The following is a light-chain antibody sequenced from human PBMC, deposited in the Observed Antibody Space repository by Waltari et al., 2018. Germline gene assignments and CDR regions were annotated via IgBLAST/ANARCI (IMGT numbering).Light chain of an antibody. CDR3: QQYFSVPLT. J-gene: IGKJ4*01. V-gene: IGKV1-NL1*01. CDR2: ATS. Sequence: IQMTQSPSSLSGSVGDRVTIPCRASQDITNALAWYQHKLGRAPKLLIYATSKLEGGVPARFSGRGSGTTYTLTIDSLQSDDSASYFCQQYFSVPLTFGGGSKIEI. CDR1: QDITNA.